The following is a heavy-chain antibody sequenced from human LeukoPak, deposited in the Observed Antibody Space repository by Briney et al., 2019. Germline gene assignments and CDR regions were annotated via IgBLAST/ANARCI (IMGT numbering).Heavy chain of an antibody. V-gene: IGHV1-2*02. D-gene: IGHD6-19*01. Sequence: ASVKVSCKASGYTFTGYYMHWVRQAPGQGLEWMGWINPNSGGTNYAQKFQGRVTMTRDTSISTAYMELSRLRSDDTAGYYCASSVAVAGPSDAFDIWGQGTMVTVSS. CDR2: INPNSGGT. CDR3: ASSVAVAGPSDAFDI. CDR1: GYTFTGYY. J-gene: IGHJ3*02.